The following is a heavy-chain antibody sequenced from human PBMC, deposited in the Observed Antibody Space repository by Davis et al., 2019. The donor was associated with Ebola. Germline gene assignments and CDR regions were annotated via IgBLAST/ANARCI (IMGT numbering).Heavy chain of an antibody. CDR3: ARGVYFDL. Sequence: PSETLSLTCAVYGGSFSGYYWSWIRQPPGKGLEWIGYIYHSGSTYYNPSLKSRVTISVDRSKNQFSLKLSSVTAADTAVYYCARGVYFDLWGRGTLLTVSS. CDR2: IYHSGST. J-gene: IGHJ2*01. CDR1: GGSFSGYY. V-gene: IGHV4-34*01.